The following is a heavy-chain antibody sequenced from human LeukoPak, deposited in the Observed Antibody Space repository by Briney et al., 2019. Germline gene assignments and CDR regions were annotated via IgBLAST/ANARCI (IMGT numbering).Heavy chain of an antibody. CDR1: GGSISRYY. CDR3: ARTTDYDILTGYYYYYMDV. D-gene: IGHD3-9*01. CDR2: IYYSGST. V-gene: IGHV4-59*01. Sequence: SETLSLTCTVSGGSISRYYWSWIRQPPGKGLEWMGYIYYSGSTNYNPSLKSRVTISVDTSKNQFSLKLSSVTAADTAVYYCARTTDYDILTGYYYYYMDVWGKGTTVTISS. J-gene: IGHJ6*03.